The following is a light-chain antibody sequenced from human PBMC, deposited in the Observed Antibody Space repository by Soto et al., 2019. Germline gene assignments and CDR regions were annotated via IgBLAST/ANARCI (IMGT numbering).Light chain of an antibody. V-gene: IGKV1-5*01. CDR3: QQYTNTNNPWM. Sequence: DIQVTQSPPTLXASVLDRVTXTFRAIKTISTWMAWYQQKPGKAPKLLVYDASTLQSGVASRFSGSGSGTEFTLIISGLQPDDSATYYCQQYTNTNNPWMLGQGTKVDIK. CDR1: KTISTW. CDR2: DAS. J-gene: IGKJ1*01.